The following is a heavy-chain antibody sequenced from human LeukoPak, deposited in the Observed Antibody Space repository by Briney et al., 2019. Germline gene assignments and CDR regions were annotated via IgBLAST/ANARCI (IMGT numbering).Heavy chain of an antibody. D-gene: IGHD5-18*01. Sequence: PGGSLRLSCAASGFTFSSYAMSWVRQAPGKGLEWVSAISGSGGSTYYADSVKGRFTISRDNSKNTLYLQMNSLRAEDTAVYYCAKNGGDTAMVFADYYYYMDVWGKGTTVTVSS. V-gene: IGHV3-23*01. CDR2: ISGSGGST. CDR3: AKNGGDTAMVFADYYYYMDV. CDR1: GFTFSSYA. J-gene: IGHJ6*03.